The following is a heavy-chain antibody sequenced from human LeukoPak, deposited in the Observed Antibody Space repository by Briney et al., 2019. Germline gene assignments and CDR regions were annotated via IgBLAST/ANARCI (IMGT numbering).Heavy chain of an antibody. J-gene: IGHJ4*02. D-gene: IGHD3-10*01. V-gene: IGHV4-4*07. CDR1: GGSISSYY. CDR2: IYTSGST. Sequence: PSETLSLTCTVSGGSISSYYRSWIRQPAGKGLEWIGRIYTSGSTNYNPSLKSRVTMSVDTSKYQFSLKLSSVTAADTAVYYCAREAPTYYYGADYWGQGTLVTVSS. CDR3: AREAPTYYYGADY.